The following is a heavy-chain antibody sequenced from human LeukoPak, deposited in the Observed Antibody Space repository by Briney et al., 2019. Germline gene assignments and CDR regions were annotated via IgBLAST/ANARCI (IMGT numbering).Heavy chain of an antibody. CDR1: GYTFTGYY. V-gene: IGHV1-2*02. CDR2: INPNSGGT. D-gene: IGHD5-18*01. J-gene: IGHJ6*02. Sequence: ASVKVSCKASGYTFTGYYMHWVRQAPGQGLEWMGWINPNSGGTNYAQKFQGRVTITRNTSISTAYMELSSLRSEDTAVYYCARLWIQLSRHLHGMDVWGQGTTVTVSS. CDR3: ARLWIQLSRHLHGMDV.